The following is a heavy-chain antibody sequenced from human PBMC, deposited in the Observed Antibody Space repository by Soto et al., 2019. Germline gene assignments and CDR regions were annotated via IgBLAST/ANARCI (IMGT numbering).Heavy chain of an antibody. CDR3: ARHPAPSSSTSPNTPYDI. J-gene: IGHJ3*02. D-gene: IGHD2-2*01. CDR1: GGSISSSSYY. V-gene: IGHV4-39*01. CDR2: IYYSGST. Sequence: QLQLQESGPGLVKPSETLSLTCTVSGGSISSSSYYWGWIRQPPGKGLEWIGSIYYSGSTYYNPSLNSRVTIPVDTSKNQFSLKLSSVTAADTAVYYCARHPAPSSSTSPNTPYDIWGQGTMVTVSS.